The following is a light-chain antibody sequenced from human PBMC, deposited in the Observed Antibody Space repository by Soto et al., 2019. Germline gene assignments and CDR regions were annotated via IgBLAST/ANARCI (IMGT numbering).Light chain of an antibody. CDR2: DNN. CDR1: SSNIWNNY. CDR3: GTWDSSLSAGV. V-gene: IGLV1-51*01. Sequence: QSLLTQPASVSAAPGQNFPISCSGSSSNIWNNYVSWYQQLPGTAPKLLIYDNNKRPSGIPDRFAGSKSCTSATLGITGLQTGDEADYYCGTWDSSLSAGVFGTGTKVPS. J-gene: IGLJ1*01.